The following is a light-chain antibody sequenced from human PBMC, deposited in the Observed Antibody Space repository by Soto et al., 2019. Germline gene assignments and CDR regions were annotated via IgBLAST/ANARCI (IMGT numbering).Light chain of an antibody. CDR2: HTC. CDR1: QSIDMW. V-gene: IGKV1-5*01. J-gene: IGKJ1*01. CDR3: QHYNSYGT. Sequence: DIHVTQSPSTLPSSVGDRVTIACRASQSIDMWLAWYQQILGKARKILIYHTCSLETGFPSRFSGSGSGTEFTLTISSLQPDDFATYYCQHYNSYGTFGQGTKVDIK.